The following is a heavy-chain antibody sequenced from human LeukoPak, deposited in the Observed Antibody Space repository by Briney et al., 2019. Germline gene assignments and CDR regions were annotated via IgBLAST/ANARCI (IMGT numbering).Heavy chain of an antibody. CDR2: IKNRANSNII. J-gene: IGHJ4*02. CDR1: RFTFSDHY. V-gene: IGHV3-72*01. CDR3: VARISGTTE. D-gene: IGHD1-7*01. Sequence: GSLRLSCAASRFTFSDHYMDWVRPAPGKGLEWVARIKNRANSNIIAYAASVKGRFTISRDDSKNSLFMQVSSREAEDTAVYYCVARISGTTEWGQGTLVTVSS.